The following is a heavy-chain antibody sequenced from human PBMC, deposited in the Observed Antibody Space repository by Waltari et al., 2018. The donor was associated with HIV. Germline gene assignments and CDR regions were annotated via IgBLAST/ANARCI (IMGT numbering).Heavy chain of an antibody. J-gene: IGHJ4*02. D-gene: IGHD3-22*01. CDR1: GFAVITNY. Sequence: EVQLMASGGGLIQPGGSLRRACAASGFAVITNYISGGRQAPGTGVELVSLIYSNATTYYAYSVNGRFTISRDNSKNTLYLQMNSLRADATAVYCCATVLVRTSWVITTAPFDYWGQGTLVTVSS. CDR3: ATVLVRTSWVITTAPFDY. CDR2: IYSNATT. V-gene: IGHV3-53*01.